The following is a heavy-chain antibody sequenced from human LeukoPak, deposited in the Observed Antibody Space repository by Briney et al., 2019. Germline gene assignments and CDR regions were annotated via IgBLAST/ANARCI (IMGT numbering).Heavy chain of an antibody. V-gene: IGHV3-9*01. CDR2: ISWNSGSI. J-gene: IGHJ4*02. D-gene: IGHD6-19*01. CDR1: GFTFDDYA. CDR3: AKARVGGWLVLGFDY. Sequence: PGRSLRLSCAASGFTFDDYAMHWVRQAPGKGPEWVSGISWNSGSIGYADSVKGRFTISRDNAKNSLYLQMNSLRAEDTALYYCAKARVGGWLVLGFDYWGQGTLVTVSS.